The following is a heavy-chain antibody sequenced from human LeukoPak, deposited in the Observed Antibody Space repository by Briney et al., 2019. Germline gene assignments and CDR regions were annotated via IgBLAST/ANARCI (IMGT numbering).Heavy chain of an antibody. D-gene: IGHD2-15*01. Sequence: PSETLSLTCTVSGGSISSYYLSWIRQPPGKGLEWIGYIYYSGSTNYNPSLKSRVTISVDTSKNQFSLKLSSVTAADTAVYYCARDGRYCSGGSCYSGFDYWGQGTLVTVSS. J-gene: IGHJ4*02. V-gene: IGHV4-59*01. CDR1: GGSISSYY. CDR3: ARDGRYCSGGSCYSGFDY. CDR2: IYYSGST.